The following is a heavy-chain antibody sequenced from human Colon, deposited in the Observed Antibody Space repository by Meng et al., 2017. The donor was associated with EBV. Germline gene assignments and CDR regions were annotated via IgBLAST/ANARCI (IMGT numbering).Heavy chain of an antibody. CDR2: IYYSGST. V-gene: IGHV4-30-4*01. Sequence: QVQLQGSGPGLVQPSQTLSPTCTVSGGSISSGDYYWSWIRQPPGKGLEWIGYIYYSGSTYSNASLKSRVTISIDRSKNQFSLKLSSVTAADTAVYYCARDRKHYGERGWFDPWGQGTLVTVSS. CDR3: ARDRKHYGERGWFDP. CDR1: GGSISSGDYY. D-gene: IGHD4-17*01. J-gene: IGHJ5*02.